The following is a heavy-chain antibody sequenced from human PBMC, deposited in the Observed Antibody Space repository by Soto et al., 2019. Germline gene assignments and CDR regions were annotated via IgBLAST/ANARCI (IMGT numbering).Heavy chain of an antibody. Sequence: GASVKVSCKASGYTFTSYGISWVRQAPGQGLEWMGWISAYNGNTNYAHKLQGRVTMTTDTSTSTAYMELGSLRSDDTAVYYCARDPMYYDFWSGYFRWFDPWGQGTLVTVSS. CDR3: ARDPMYYDFWSGYFRWFDP. J-gene: IGHJ5*02. CDR2: ISAYNGNT. V-gene: IGHV1-18*01. CDR1: GYTFTSYG. D-gene: IGHD3-3*01.